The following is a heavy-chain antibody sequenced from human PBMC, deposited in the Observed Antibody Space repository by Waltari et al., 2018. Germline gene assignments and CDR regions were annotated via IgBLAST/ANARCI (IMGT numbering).Heavy chain of an antibody. CDR2: IYYSGST. V-gene: IGHV4-59*01. CDR1: GGSISSYY. CDR3: AREGVHCSSTSCYTEGAFDI. Sequence: QVQLQESGPGLVKPSETLSLTCTVSGGSISSYYWSWIRQPPGKGLEWIGYIYYSGSTNYNPSLKSRVTISVDTSKNQFSLKLISVTAADTAVYYCAREGVHCSSTSCYTEGAFDIWGQGTMVTVSS. D-gene: IGHD2-2*02. J-gene: IGHJ3*02.